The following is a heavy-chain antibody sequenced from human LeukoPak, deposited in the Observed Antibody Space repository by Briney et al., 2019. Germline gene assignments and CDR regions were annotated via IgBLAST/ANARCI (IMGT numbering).Heavy chain of an antibody. Sequence: PGGSLRLSCAASGFTFSSYAMSWVRQAPGKGLEWVSAISGSGDSTYYAASVKGRFTISRDNSKNTLYLQMNSLRAEDTAIYYCAKARHYGSGSYYINYYYYYMDVWGKGTTVTVSS. D-gene: IGHD3-10*01. CDR2: ISGSGDST. CDR1: GFTFSSYA. V-gene: IGHV3-23*01. J-gene: IGHJ6*03. CDR3: AKARHYGSGSYYINYYYYYMDV.